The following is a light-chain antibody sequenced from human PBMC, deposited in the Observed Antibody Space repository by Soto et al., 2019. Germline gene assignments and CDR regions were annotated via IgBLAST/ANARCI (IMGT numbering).Light chain of an antibody. CDR1: QSVGSSY. V-gene: IGKV3-20*01. Sequence: EIVLTQSPGTLSLSPGERATLSCRASQSVGSSYLAWYQQKPGQAPRLLIYGASSRATGIPDRFSGSGSGTDFTLTISNLQAEDYAVYYCQQFNNWPHTFGQGTRLEIK. J-gene: IGKJ2*01. CDR3: QQFNNWPHT. CDR2: GAS.